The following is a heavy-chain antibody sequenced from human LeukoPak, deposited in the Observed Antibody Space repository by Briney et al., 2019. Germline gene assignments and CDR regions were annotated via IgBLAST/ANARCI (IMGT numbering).Heavy chain of an antibody. Sequence: GGSLRLSCAASGFTFSSYWMSWVRQAPGKGLEWVANIKQDGSEKNYVDSVKGRFTISRDNAKNSLYLQMNSLRAEDTAVYYCAREGDYYDSSGYLGYWGQGTLVTVSS. CDR3: AREGDYYDSSGYLGY. J-gene: IGHJ4*02. V-gene: IGHV3-7*01. CDR1: GFTFSSYW. D-gene: IGHD3-22*01. CDR2: IKQDGSEK.